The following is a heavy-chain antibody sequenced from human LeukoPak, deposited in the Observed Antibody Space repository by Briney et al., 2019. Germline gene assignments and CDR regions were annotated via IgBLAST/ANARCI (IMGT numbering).Heavy chain of an antibody. CDR3: ARHVAGRYFDRGDNWFDP. CDR1: GGSFSSRSYF. D-gene: IGHD3-9*01. V-gene: IGHV4-39*01. CDR2: FFYSGKT. Sequence: PSETLSLTCTVSGGSFSSRSYFWGWLRQPPGKGLEWIGTFFYSGKTYYNPSLKSRVTISVDTSKNHFSLRLSSVTAADTAAYFCARHVAGRYFDRGDNWFDPWGQGTLVTVSS. J-gene: IGHJ5*02.